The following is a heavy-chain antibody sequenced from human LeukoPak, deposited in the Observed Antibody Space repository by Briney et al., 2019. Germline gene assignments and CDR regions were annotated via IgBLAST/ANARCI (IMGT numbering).Heavy chain of an antibody. J-gene: IGHJ5*02. Sequence: SETLSLTCTVSGGSISSYYWSWIRQPPGKGLEWIGYIYYSGSTNYNPSLKSRVTISVDTSKNQFSLKLSSVTAADTAVYYCARELTYYYDSSGRANWFDPWGQGTLVTVSS. V-gene: IGHV4-59*01. CDR1: GGSISSYY. CDR3: ARELTYYYDSSGRANWFDP. D-gene: IGHD3-22*01. CDR2: IYYSGST.